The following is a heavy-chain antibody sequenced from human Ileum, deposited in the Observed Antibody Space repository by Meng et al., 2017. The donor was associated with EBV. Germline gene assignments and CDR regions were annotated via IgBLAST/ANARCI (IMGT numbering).Heavy chain of an antibody. CDR1: GFSLRTNGVG. Sequence: NLHDSGPTPVKPTQHLTLTCNFSGFSLRTNGVGVGWIRQPPGKALEWLALIYWDDDKRYSPSLKSRLTITKDTSKNQVVLTMTNMDPVDTATYYCAHSDPLEMATCFDYWGQGTLVTVSS. CDR3: AHSDPLEMATCFDY. V-gene: IGHV2-5*02. J-gene: IGHJ4*02. D-gene: IGHD5-24*01. CDR2: IYWDDDK.